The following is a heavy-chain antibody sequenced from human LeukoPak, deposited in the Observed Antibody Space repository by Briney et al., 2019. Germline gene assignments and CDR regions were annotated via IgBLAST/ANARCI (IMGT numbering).Heavy chain of an antibody. D-gene: IGHD4-23*01. CDR3: AGDGSNGAFDY. CDR2: SGST. J-gene: IGHJ4*02. CDR1: GGSVSSYY. Sequence: SETLSLTCTVSGGSVSSYYWSWIRQSPGKGLEWIGYSGSTNYNPSLKSQVIMSVDTSKNQFSLKLTSVTAADTAVYYCAGDGSNGAFDYWGQGILVTVSS. V-gene: IGHV4-59*02.